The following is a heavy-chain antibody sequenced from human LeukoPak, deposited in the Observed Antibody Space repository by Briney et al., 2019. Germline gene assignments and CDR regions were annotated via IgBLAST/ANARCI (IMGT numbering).Heavy chain of an antibody. V-gene: IGHV4-59*12. CDR3: ARGSGDILPY. J-gene: IGHJ4*02. CDR2: IYKSGST. Sequence: PSETLSLTCTVSGGSISGNAWSWIRQTPEKGLEWIGYIYKSGSTKYNPSLKGRVTISPDTSKNQFSLRLSSVTAADTAVYYCARGSGDILPYWGQGTLVTVSS. CDR1: GGSISGNA. D-gene: IGHD2-8*01.